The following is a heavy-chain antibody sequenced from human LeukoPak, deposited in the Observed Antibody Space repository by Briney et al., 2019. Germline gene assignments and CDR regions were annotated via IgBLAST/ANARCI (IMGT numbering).Heavy chain of an antibody. CDR3: ARLWFGESDFSRDY. CDR1: GFTVSSNY. D-gene: IGHD3-10*01. J-gene: IGHJ4*02. CDR2: IYSGGST. Sequence: PGGSLRLSCAASGFTVSSNYMSWVRQAPGKGLEWVSVIYSGGSTYYADSVKGRFTISRDNSKNTLYLQMNSLRAEDTAVYYCARLWFGESDFSRDYWGQGTLVTVSS. V-gene: IGHV3-53*01.